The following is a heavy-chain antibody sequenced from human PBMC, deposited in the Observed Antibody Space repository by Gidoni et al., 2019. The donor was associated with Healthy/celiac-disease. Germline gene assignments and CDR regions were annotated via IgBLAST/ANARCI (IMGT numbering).Heavy chain of an antibody. CDR2: IYYSGST. Sequence: GYIYYSGSTNYNPSLKSRVTISVDTSKNQFSLKLSSVTAADTAVYYCARVEWTRTHEYYFDYWGQGTLVTVSS. CDR3: ARVEWTRTHEYYFDY. J-gene: IGHJ4*02. V-gene: IGHV4-59*01. D-gene: IGHD3-3*01.